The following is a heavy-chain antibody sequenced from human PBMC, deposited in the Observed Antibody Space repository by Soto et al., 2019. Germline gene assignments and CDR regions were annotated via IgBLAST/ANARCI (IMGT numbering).Heavy chain of an antibody. V-gene: IGHV1-18*01. CDR1: GYTFTSYG. CDR2: FSAYNGNT. Sequence: QVQLVQSGAEVKKPGASVKVSCKASGYTFTSYGISWVRQAPGQGLEGMGWFSAYNGNTNYAQKLQGRVTMTTDTATNTAYMDLRSLRSDDTAVYYCARKNDILTGYFPRQADWFDPWGQGTLVTVAS. D-gene: IGHD3-9*01. J-gene: IGHJ5*02. CDR3: ARKNDILTGYFPRQADWFDP.